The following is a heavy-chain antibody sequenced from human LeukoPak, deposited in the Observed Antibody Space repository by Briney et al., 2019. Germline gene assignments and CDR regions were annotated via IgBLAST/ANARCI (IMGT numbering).Heavy chain of an antibody. V-gene: IGHV1-8*01. CDR3: ARGATDNYGDPEDY. CDR1: GYTFTSYD. CDR2: MNPNSGNT. J-gene: IGHJ4*02. Sequence: ASVKVSCKASGYTFTSYDINWVRQATGQGLEWMGWMNPNSGNTGYAQKFQGRVTMTRNTSISTAYMELSSLRSEDTAVYYCARGATDNYGDPEDYWGQGTLVTVSS. D-gene: IGHD4-17*01.